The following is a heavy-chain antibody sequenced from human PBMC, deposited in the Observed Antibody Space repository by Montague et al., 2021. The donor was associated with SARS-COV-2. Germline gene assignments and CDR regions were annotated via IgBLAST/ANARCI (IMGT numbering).Heavy chain of an antibody. CDR1: GGSIGSGSYY. V-gene: IGHV4-61*02. CDR2: ISISGST. CDR3: ARDIAVAGLFDY. J-gene: IGHJ4*02. D-gene: IGHD6-19*01. Sequence: TLSLTCTVSGGSIGSGSYYWSWIRQLAGKGLEWIGRISISGSTNYNPSLKSRVTISVDTSKNQFSLKLSSVTAADTAVYYCARDIAVAGLFDYWGQGTLVTVSS.